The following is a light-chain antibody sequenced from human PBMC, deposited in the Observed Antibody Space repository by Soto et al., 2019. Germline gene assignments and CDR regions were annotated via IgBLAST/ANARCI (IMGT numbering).Light chain of an antibody. CDR1: QSVLYSSNTKNY. CDR2: WAS. V-gene: IGKV4-1*01. Sequence: DIVMTQSPDSLAVSLGERATINCKSSQSVLYSSNTKNYLAWYQQTPGQPPKLLIYWASTRESGVPDRFSGSGSGTGFTLTISSLQAEDVAVYYCQQYYSAPLTFGPGTKVDIK. CDR3: QQYYSAPLT. J-gene: IGKJ3*01.